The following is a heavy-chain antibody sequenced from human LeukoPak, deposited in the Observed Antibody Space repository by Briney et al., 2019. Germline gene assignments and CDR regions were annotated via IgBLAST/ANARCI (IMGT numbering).Heavy chain of an antibody. V-gene: IGHV3-7*01. J-gene: IGHJ4*02. CDR1: GFTFSSFW. CDR2: IDQDGSVR. D-gene: IGHD6-13*01. Sequence: PGGSLRLSCVASGFTFSSFWMSWVRQAPGKGLEFVANIDQDGSVRNYVDSVKGRFIISRDNAKNSLYQQMDSLRAEDTAVYFCARDPGSSSFDYWGLGTPVTVSS. CDR3: ARDPGSSSFDY.